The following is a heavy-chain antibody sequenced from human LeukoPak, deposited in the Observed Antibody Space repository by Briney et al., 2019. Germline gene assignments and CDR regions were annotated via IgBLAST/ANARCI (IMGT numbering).Heavy chain of an antibody. J-gene: IGHJ5*02. CDR1: GGSISSYY. V-gene: IGHV4-59*01. CDR2: IYYSGST. CDR3: ARRVAAADATWFDP. Sequence: SSETLSLTCTVSGGSISSYYWSWIRQPPRKGLEWIGYIYYSGSTNYNPSLKSRVTISVDTSKNQFSLKLSSVTAADTAVYYCARRVAAADATWFDPWGQGTLVTVSS. D-gene: IGHD6-13*01.